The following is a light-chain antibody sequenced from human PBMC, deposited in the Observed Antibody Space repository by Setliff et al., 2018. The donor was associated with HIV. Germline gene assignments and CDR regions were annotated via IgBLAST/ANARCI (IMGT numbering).Light chain of an antibody. Sequence: VLTQPASVSGSPGQSITISCTGTSSDVGGYNYVSWYQQHPGKAPKLMIYDVSYRPSGVSNRFSGSKSGNTASLTISGLQAEDEADYHCSSYTTSSTPHVVFGGGTKGTVL. V-gene: IGLV2-14*03. CDR1: SSDVGGYNY. CDR3: SSYTTSSTPHVV. J-gene: IGLJ2*01. CDR2: DVS.